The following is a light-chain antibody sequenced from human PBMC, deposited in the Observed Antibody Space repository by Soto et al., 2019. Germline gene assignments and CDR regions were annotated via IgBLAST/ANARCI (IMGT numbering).Light chain of an antibody. CDR2: DVD. V-gene: IGLV2-11*01. J-gene: IGLJ1*01. Sequence: QSALTQPRSVSGSPGQSVAISCTGTSSDIGGYNYASWYQQHPGKAPKVMIYDVDKRPSGVPDRFSGSKSGNTASLTISDLQTEDEADYYCCSNAGRPDVFGTGTKVTVL. CDR3: CSNAGRPDV. CDR1: SSDIGGYNY.